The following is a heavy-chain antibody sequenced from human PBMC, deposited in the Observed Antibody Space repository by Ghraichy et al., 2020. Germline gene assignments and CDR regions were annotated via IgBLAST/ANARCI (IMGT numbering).Heavy chain of an antibody. CDR1: GITVFSNY. CDR3: SKAPGITGSTSQEYYGMDV. CDR2: VNSGGNI. V-gene: IGHV3-66*01. D-gene: IGHD1-7*01. J-gene: IGHJ6*02. Sequence: GGSLRLSCAASGITVFSNYMSWVRQAPGKGLEWVSVVNSGGNIFYGDSVKGRFSISRDISKNTVYLQMSSLRAEDTAVYYCSKAPGITGSTSQEYYGMDVWGPGTTVSVSS.